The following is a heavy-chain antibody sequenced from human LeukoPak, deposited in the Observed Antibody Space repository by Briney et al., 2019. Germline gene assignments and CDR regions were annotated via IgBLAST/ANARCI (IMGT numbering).Heavy chain of an antibody. CDR2: IYHSGST. V-gene: IGHV4-4*02. CDR1: GGSISSSSGNC. Sequence: SETLSLTCAVSGGSISSSSGNCWTWVRQPPGKGLEWIGEIYHSGSTNYNPSLKSRVTISVDTSKNQFSLKLSSVTAADTAVYYCARGPAAIFGVVIIPIDYWGQGTLVTVSS. CDR3: ARGPAAIFGVVIIPIDY. J-gene: IGHJ4*02. D-gene: IGHD3-3*01.